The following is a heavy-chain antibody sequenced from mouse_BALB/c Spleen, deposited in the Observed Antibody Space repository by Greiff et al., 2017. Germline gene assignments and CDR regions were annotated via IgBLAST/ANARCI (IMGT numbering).Heavy chain of an antibody. CDR1: GFSLTSYG. CDR2: IWAGGST. CDR3: ASYGYEGAWFAY. V-gene: IGHV2-9*02. J-gene: IGHJ3*01. D-gene: IGHD1-2*01. Sequence: QVQLQQSGPGLVAPSQSLSITCTVSGFSLTSYGVHWVRQPPGKGLEWLGVIWAGGSTNYNSALMSRLSISKDNSKSQVFLKMNSLQTDDTAMYYCASYGYEGAWFAYWGQGTLVTVSA.